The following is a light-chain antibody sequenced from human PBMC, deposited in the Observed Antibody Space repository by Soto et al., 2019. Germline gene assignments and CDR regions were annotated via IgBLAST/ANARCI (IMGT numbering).Light chain of an antibody. J-gene: IGLJ1*01. CDR2: RGN. Sequence: QSVLTQPPSVSGTPGQRVNISCSGSSSNIGRDYVYWYQQFPGTAPKLLIYRGNQRPSGVPDRFSGSKSGTSASLAISGLRSDDESDYDCVAWDESLSGYVFGTGTKVTVL. CDR3: VAWDESLSGYV. CDR1: SSNIGRDY. V-gene: IGLV1-47*01.